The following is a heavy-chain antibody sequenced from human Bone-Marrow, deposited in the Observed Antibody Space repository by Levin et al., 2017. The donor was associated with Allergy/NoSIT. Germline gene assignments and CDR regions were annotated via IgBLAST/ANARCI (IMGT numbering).Heavy chain of an antibody. V-gene: IGHV3-30-3*01. D-gene: IGHD5-18*01. CDR2: MSNDGSKK. Sequence: PGGSLRLSCAASGFSFSSYAIHWVRRGPGKGLEWVAVMSNDGSKKAYGDSVKGRFNISRDNSKNTLYLQMNSLRVADTGVYFCARDGDPRYTYGTHFYGMDVWGQGTAVTVSS. CDR3: ARDGDPRYTYGTHFYGMDV. CDR1: GFSFSSYA. J-gene: IGHJ6*02.